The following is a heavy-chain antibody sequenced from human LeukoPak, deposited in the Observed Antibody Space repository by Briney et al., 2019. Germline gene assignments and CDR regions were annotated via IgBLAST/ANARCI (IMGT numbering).Heavy chain of an antibody. Sequence: GGSLRLSCAASGLTFSSFVMSWVRQAPGEGLQWVSSISGSGATTSYSDSVKGRFTISRDNSKNTECLQMNSLRAEDTAIYYCAQRGGINTRHFDCWGQGTLVTVSS. D-gene: IGHD3-10*01. J-gene: IGHJ4*02. CDR2: ISGSGATT. CDR3: AQRGGINTRHFDC. V-gene: IGHV3-23*01. CDR1: GLTFSSFV.